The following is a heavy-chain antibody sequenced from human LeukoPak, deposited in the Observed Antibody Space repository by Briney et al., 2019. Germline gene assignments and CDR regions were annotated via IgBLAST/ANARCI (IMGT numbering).Heavy chain of an antibody. D-gene: IGHD3-22*01. V-gene: IGHV1-2*02. CDR3: ARIPLYYYDSSGYSPIFDY. CDR1: GYTFTGYY. CDR2: INPKSGGT. J-gene: IGHJ4*02. Sequence: ASVKVSCKASGYTFTGYYMHWVRQAPGQGLEWMGWINPKSGGTNYAQKFQGRVTMTRDTSISTAYMELSRLRSDDTAVYYCARIPLYYYDSSGYSPIFDYWGQGTLVTVSS.